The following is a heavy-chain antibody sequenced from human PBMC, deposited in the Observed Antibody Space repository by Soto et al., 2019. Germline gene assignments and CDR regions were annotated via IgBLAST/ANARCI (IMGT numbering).Heavy chain of an antibody. CDR3: ARDGGAAAFDY. V-gene: IGHV1-69*12. CDR2: IIPIFGTT. D-gene: IGHD2-2*01. Sequence: QVQLVQSGAEVKKPGSSVKVSCKAFGGTFSSYAINWIRQAPGRGLEWMGGIIPIFGTTTYAQRFQARVTITAGESTSTAYMELSSLRSEDTALYYCARDGGAAAFDYWGQGTLVTVSS. CDR1: GGTFSSYA. J-gene: IGHJ4*02.